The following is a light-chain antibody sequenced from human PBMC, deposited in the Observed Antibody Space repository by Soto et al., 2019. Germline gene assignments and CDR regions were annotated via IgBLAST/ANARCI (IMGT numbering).Light chain of an antibody. Sequence: EILLTQSPGTLSLSPGERATLSCRASQSVTNSYLAWYQQKPGQAPRLLIYGASSRATGIPDRFSGSGSETDFALTISRLETEDFAVYYCQQYASSPRTFGQGTKVEIK. CDR2: GAS. CDR1: QSVTNSY. J-gene: IGKJ1*01. CDR3: QQYASSPRT. V-gene: IGKV3-20*01.